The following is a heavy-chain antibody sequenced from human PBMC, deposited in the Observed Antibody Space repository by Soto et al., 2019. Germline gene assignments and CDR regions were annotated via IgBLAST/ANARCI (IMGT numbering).Heavy chain of an antibody. CDR3: ARVARYCSGGSGSRHFDX. J-gene: IGHJ4*02. CDR1: GGSISSYY. D-gene: IGHD2-15*01. V-gene: IGHV4-59*01. Sequence: SDTLSLTFTVSGGSISSYYWSWIRQPPGKGLEWILYIYYSGSTNYNPSLKSRVTISVDTSKNQFSLKLSSVTAADTAVYYCARVARYCSGGSGSRHFDXWGQGTLVTVSX. CDR2: IYYSGST.